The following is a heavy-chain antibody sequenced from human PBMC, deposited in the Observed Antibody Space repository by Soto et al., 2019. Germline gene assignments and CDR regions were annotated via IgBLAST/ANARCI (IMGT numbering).Heavy chain of an antibody. CDR1: GGSISSGDYY. D-gene: IGHD3-3*01. J-gene: IGHJ4*02. V-gene: IGHV4-30-4*01. CDR3: ARAKAIFGVVILDY. Sequence: PSETLSLTCTVSGGSISSGDYYWSWIRQPPGKGLEWIGYIYYSGSTYYNPSLKSRVTISVDTSKNQFSLKLSSVTAADTAVYYCARAKAIFGVVILDYWGQGTLVTVSS. CDR2: IYYSGST.